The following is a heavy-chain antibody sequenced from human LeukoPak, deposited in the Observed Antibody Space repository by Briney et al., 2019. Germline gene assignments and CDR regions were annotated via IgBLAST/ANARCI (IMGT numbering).Heavy chain of an antibody. D-gene: IGHD4-17*01. J-gene: IGHJ4*02. CDR2: IIPIFGTA. CDR3: AVPEGTTVTGY. V-gene: IGHV1-69*05. Sequence: SVKVSCKASGGTFSSYAISWVRQAPGQGLEWMGRIIPIFGTANYAQKFQGRVTVTTDESTSTAYMELSSLRSEDTAVYYCAVPEGTTVTGYWGQGTLVTVSS. CDR1: GGTFSSYA.